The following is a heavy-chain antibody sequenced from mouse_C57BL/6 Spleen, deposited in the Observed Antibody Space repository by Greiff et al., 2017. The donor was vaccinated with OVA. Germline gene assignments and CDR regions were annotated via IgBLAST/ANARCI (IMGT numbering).Heavy chain of an antibody. Sequence: QVQLQQPGAELVKPGASVKLSCKASGYTFTSYWMHWVKQRPGPGLEWIGMIHPNSGSTNYNEKFKSKATLTVDKSSSTAYMQLSSLTSEDSAVYYCARNYGSSFGFAYWGQGTLVTVSA. CDR1: GYTFTSYW. D-gene: IGHD1-1*01. J-gene: IGHJ3*01. CDR3: ARNYGSSFGFAY. CDR2: IHPNSGST. V-gene: IGHV1-64*01.